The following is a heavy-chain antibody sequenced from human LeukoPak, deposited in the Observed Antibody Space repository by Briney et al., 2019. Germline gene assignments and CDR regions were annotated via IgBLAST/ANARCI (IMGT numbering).Heavy chain of an antibody. CDR1: GYTFTANY. CDR2: INSYSGAT. V-gene: IGHV1-2*02. CDR3: ARGSGTSWFDY. Sequence: GASVKVSCKTSGYTFTANYIHWVRQASGQGLEWVGWINSYSGATKYAQKSQGRVTMTRDTSIRTTYMELDRLTLDDTAVYYCARGSGTSWFDYWGQGTLVTVSS. D-gene: IGHD2-2*01. J-gene: IGHJ5*01.